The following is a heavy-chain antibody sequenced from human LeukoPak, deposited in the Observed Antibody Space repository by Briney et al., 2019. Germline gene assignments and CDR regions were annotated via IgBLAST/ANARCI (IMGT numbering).Heavy chain of an antibody. V-gene: IGHV4-59*11. J-gene: IGHJ5*02. CDR1: GGSISSHY. CDR3: AREHDFWSGTPPPNWFDP. Sequence: SETLSLTCTVSGGSISSHYWSWIRQPPGKGLEWIGYIYYSGSTNYNPSLKSRVTTSVDTSKNQFSLKLSSVTAADTAVYYCAREHDFWSGTPPPNWFDPWGQGTLVTVSS. CDR2: IYYSGST. D-gene: IGHD3-3*01.